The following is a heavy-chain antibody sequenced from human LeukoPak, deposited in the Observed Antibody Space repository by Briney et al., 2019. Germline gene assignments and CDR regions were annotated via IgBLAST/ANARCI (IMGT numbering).Heavy chain of an antibody. Sequence: GGSLRLSCAASGFTLSSCAMHWVRQAPGKGLEWVAVMSYDGSNKYYADSVKGRFTISRDNSKNSLYLQMNSLRAEDTAVYYCARGGYTGYDFAFDYWGQGTLVTVSS. V-gene: IGHV3-30*03. CDR3: ARGGYTGYDFAFDY. CDR2: MSYDGSNK. D-gene: IGHD5-12*01. CDR1: GFTLSSCA. J-gene: IGHJ4*02.